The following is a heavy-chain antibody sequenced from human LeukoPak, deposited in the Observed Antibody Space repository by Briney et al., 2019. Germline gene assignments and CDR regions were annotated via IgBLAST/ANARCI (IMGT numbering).Heavy chain of an antibody. CDR2: INPSGGST. CDR1: GYTFTGYY. J-gene: IGHJ6*04. Sequence: GASVKVSCKASGYTFTGYYMHWVRQAPGQGLEWMGIINPSGGSTSYAQKFQGRVTMTRDTSTSTVYMELSSLRSEDTAVYYCARVGATSGYDYHYYGMDVWGKGTTVTVSS. V-gene: IGHV1-46*01. CDR3: ARVGATSGYDYHYYGMDV. D-gene: IGHD5-12*01.